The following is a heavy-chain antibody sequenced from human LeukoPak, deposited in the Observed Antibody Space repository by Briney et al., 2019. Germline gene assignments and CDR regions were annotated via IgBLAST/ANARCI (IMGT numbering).Heavy chain of an antibody. D-gene: IGHD1/OR15-1a*01. CDR3: ATHWLEATKTYSYWFDP. CDR1: GGAIGSDGYY. V-gene: IGHV4-31*03. CDR2: IYYSGSA. J-gene: IGHJ5*02. Sequence: SETLSLTCSVSGGAIGSDGYYWNWIRQHPGKGLEWIGYIYYSGSASYNPSLKSRVTLSVDTSKNQISLKLNSVTAADTAVYYCATHWLEATKTYSYWFDPWGQGTLVTVSS.